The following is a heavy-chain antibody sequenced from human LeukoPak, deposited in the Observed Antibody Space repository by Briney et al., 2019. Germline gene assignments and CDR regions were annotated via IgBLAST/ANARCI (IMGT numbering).Heavy chain of an antibody. D-gene: IGHD3-3*01. CDR2: VSYTGDA. Sequence: PSETLSLTCTVSGGSISSYYWSWLRQPPGKGLEWIGYVSYTGDASQNPSLRGRVTMSVDTSNNQVSLELSSVTAADTAVYYCARGWNYGDYWGQGTLVTVSS. CDR3: ARGWNYGDY. J-gene: IGHJ4*02. CDR1: GGSISSYY. V-gene: IGHV4-59*01.